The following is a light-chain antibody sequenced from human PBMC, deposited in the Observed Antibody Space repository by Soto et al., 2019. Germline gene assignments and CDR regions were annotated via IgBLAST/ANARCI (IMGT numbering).Light chain of an antibody. Sequence: QSVLTQPPSVSGAPGQTVTIYCTGSSSNIGADYDVHWYQQLPGTAPRLVIYANSNRPSGVSDRFSGSKSGTSASLAITGLQAEDEADYFCKSYAGSNTYVFGSGTKVTV. CDR3: KSYAGSNTYV. V-gene: IGLV1-40*01. J-gene: IGLJ1*01. CDR2: ANS. CDR1: SSNIGADYD.